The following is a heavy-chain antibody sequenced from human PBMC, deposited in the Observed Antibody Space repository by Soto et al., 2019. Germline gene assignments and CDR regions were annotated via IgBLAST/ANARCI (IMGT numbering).Heavy chain of an antibody. CDR3: ARGTMTPTLWWYFDL. Sequence: QVQLQESGSGLVKPAQTLSLTCGVSGDSIDSGGYSWSWLRQPPGKGLEWVGYMYYHGRAYYNPSLRSRLTISGDMSKNQLTLNLTSMTAADTAVYYCARGTMTPTLWWYFDLWGRGILVNVSS. V-gene: IGHV4-30-2*01. CDR1: GDSIDSGGYS. J-gene: IGHJ2*01. CDR2: MYYHGRA. D-gene: IGHD4-17*01.